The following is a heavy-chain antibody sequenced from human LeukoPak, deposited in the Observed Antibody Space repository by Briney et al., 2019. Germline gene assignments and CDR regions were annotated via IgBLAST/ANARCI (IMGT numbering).Heavy chain of an antibody. J-gene: IGHJ5*02. V-gene: IGHV4-59*08. CDR1: DGPVSNDC. CDR2: IYYKGST. D-gene: IGHD3-10*01. Sequence: CESLSLACSVSDGPVSNDCRSWIRQPPGKGLELIGYIYYKGSTNYNPSLKTRVTILVNTSKNQFSMKLRPVTAADTAEKSLSRAWFGELPHAWFEPWGQGTLVSVSS. CDR3: SRAWFGELPHAWFEP.